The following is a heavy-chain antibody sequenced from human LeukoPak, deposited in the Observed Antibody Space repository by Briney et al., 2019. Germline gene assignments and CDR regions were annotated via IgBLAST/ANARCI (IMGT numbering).Heavy chain of an antibody. J-gene: IGHJ6*02. Sequence: GGSLRLSCAASGFTFSSYGMHWVRQAPGKGLEWVAVMSYDGSNKYNADSVKGRFTISRDNSKNTLYLQMNSLRAEDTAVYYCARDALYYDFWSGYQSLYYGMDVWGQGTTVTVSS. CDR2: MSYDGSNK. D-gene: IGHD3-3*01. CDR3: ARDALYYDFWSGYQSLYYGMDV. CDR1: GFTFSSYG. V-gene: IGHV3-30*19.